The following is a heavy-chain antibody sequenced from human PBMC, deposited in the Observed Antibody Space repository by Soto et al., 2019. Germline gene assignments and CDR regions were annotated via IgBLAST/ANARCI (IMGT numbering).Heavy chain of an antibody. J-gene: IGHJ1*01. CDR1: GGTFSGDA. CDR2: IIPLLGIT. D-gene: IGHD1-20*01. Sequence: QAQLMQSGAEVKKPGSSVKVSCKASGGTFSGDAINWVRQAPGQGLEWMGGIIPLLGITDYGQKFQGRITIAADESTGTAYMDLRGLRSEDTAVYYCARDPRSITGTTSSEDFQHWGQGTLVSASS. V-gene: IGHV1-69*01. CDR3: ARDPRSITGTTSSEDFQH.